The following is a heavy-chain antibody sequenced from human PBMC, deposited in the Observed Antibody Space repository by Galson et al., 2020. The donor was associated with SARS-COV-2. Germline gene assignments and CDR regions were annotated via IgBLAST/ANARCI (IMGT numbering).Heavy chain of an antibody. CDR2: ITGDGSER. J-gene: IGHJ4*02. D-gene: IGHD6-19*01. CDR1: GFTFKDYW. V-gene: IGHV3-7*01. Sequence: GESLKISCAVSGFTFKDYWMSWVRQAPGKGLEWVANITGDGSERNYVDSVKGRFSISRDNAVNSLYLQMNSLRAEDTAVYYCTREGWQGGYWGQGTRVTVSS. CDR3: TREGWQGGY.